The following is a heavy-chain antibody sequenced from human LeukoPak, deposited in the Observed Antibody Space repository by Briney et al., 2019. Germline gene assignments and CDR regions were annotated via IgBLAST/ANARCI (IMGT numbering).Heavy chain of an antibody. J-gene: IGHJ4*02. CDR2: INPNSGGT. V-gene: IGHV1-2*02. CDR3: ARGPKIVVVPAAMGY. D-gene: IGHD2-2*01. Sequence: ASVKVSCKASGYTFTGYYMHWVRQAPGQGLEWMGWINPNSGGTNYAQKFQGRVTMTRDTSISTAYMELSRLRSDDTAVYYCARGPKIVVVPAAMGYWGQGTLVTVSS. CDR1: GYTFTGYY.